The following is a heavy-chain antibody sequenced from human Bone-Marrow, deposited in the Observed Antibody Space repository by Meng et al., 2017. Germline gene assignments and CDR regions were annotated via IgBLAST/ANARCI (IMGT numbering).Heavy chain of an antibody. CDR1: GGTFSSYA. V-gene: IGHV1-69*13. D-gene: IGHD6-13*01. Sequence: SVKVSCKASGGTFSSYAISWVRQAPGQGLEWMGGIIPIFGTANYAQKFQGRVTITADESTSTAYMELSSPRSEDTAVYYCASPRAQQPTAYYYYYGMDVWGQGTTVTVSS. CDR3: ASPRAQQPTAYYYYYGMDV. CDR2: IIPIFGTA. J-gene: IGHJ6*02.